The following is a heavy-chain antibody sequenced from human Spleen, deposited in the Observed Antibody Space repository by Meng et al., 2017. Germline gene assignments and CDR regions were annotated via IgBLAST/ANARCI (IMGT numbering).Heavy chain of an antibody. V-gene: IGHV4-31*03. J-gene: IGHJ6*02. Sequence: SETLSLTCTVSGGSIRSGSYYWTWIRQHPGKGLEWIGYLYDTGTTFYNPSVKSRVTISVDTSKNQFSLKLSSVTAADTAVYYCARGVWFRKLYRVDYYGLDVWGQGTTVTVSS. D-gene: IGHD3-10*01. CDR3: ARGVWFRKLYRVDYYGLDV. CDR1: GGSIRSGSYY. CDR2: LYDTGTT.